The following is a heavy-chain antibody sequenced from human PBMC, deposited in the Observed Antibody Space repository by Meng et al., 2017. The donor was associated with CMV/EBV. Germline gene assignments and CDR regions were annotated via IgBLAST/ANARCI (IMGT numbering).Heavy chain of an antibody. CDR1: GGSISSGDYY. CDR3: ARDNRRGGVDY. V-gene: IGHV4-30-4*08. CDR2: IYYSGST. Sequence: VQLEESGPGLVKPSQTLSLTCTVAGGSISSGDYYWSWLRQPPGKGLEWIGYIYYSGSTYYNPSLKSRVTISVDTSKNQFSLKLSSVTAADTAVYYCARDNRRGGVDYWGQGTLVTVSS. J-gene: IGHJ4*02. D-gene: IGHD3-3*01.